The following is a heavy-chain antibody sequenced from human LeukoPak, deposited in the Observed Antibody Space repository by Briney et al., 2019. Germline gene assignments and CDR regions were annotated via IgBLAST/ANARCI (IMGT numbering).Heavy chain of an antibody. CDR1: GGSFSGYY. CDR2: INHSGST. V-gene: IGHV4-34*01. J-gene: IGHJ4*02. CDR3: AGGVGLGYGSGSYYFDY. Sequence: SETLSLTCAVYGGSFSGYYWSWIRQPPGKGLEWIGEINHSGSTNYNPSLKSRVTISVDTSKNQFSLKLSSVTAADTAVYYCAGGVGLGYGSGSYYFDYWGQGTLVTVSS. D-gene: IGHD3-10*01.